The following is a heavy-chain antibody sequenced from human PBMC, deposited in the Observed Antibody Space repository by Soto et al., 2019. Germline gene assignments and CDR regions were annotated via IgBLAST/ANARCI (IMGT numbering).Heavy chain of an antibody. CDR2: IIPIFGTA. CDR1: GGTFSSYA. CDR3: ARVNTYYYDSSGYYYGYYYYGMDV. V-gene: IGHV1-69*06. Sequence: SVKVSCKASGGTFSSYAISWVRQAPGQGLEWMGGIIPIFGTANYAQKFQGRVTITADKSTSTAYMELSSLRSEDTAVYYCARVNTYYYDSSGYYYGYYYYGMDVWGQGTTVAVSS. J-gene: IGHJ6*02. D-gene: IGHD3-22*01.